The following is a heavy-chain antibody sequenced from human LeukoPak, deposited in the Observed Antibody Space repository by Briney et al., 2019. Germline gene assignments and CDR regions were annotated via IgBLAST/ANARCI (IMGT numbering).Heavy chain of an antibody. J-gene: IGHJ4*02. V-gene: IGHV3-23*01. CDR2: ISGSGGST. Sequence: GGSLRLSCAASGFTFSSYAMSWVRQAPGKGVEWVSAISGSGGSTYYADSVKGRFTISRGNSKNALYLQMNSLRAEDTAVYYCAKDLRPGITGTTLVYWGQGTLVTVSS. CDR3: AKDLRPGITGTTLVY. D-gene: IGHD1-7*01. CDR1: GFTFSSYA.